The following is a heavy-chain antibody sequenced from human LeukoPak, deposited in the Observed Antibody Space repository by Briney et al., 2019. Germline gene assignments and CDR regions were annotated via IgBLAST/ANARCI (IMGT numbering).Heavy chain of an antibody. Sequence: ASVKVSCKASGYTFTSYGISWVRQAPGQGLEWMGWISAYNGNTNYAQKLQGRVTMTTDTSTSTAYMELRSLRSDDTAVYYCARVHSVPTAAYYYYYMDVWGKGTTVTVSS. CDR3: ARVHSVPTAAYYYYYMDV. V-gene: IGHV1-18*01. CDR1: GYTFTSYG. CDR2: ISAYNGNT. J-gene: IGHJ6*03. D-gene: IGHD1-14*01.